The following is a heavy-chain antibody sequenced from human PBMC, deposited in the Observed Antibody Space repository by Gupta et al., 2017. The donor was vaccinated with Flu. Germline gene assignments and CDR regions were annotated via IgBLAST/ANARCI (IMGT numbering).Heavy chain of an antibody. Sequence: QLQLQESGPGLVKPSETLSLTCTVSGGTISRSSYYWGWIRQPPGKGLEWIGSIYYSGSTYYNPSLKSRVTISVDTSKNQFSLKLSSVTAADTAVYYCARPYTLPGDWFDPWGQGTLVTVSS. D-gene: IGHD3-16*01. V-gene: IGHV4-39*01. CDR1: GGTISRSSYY. CDR2: IYYSGST. CDR3: ARPYTLPGDWFDP. J-gene: IGHJ5*02.